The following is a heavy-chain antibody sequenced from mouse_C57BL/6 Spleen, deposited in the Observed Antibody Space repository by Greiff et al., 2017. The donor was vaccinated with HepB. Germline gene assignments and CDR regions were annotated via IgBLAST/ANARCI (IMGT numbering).Heavy chain of an antibody. D-gene: IGHD4-1*01. CDR1: GYAFTNYL. J-gene: IGHJ3*01. Sequence: VQLQQSGAELVRPGPSVKVSCKASGYAFTNYLIEWVKQRPGQGLEWIGVINPGSGGTNYNEKFKGKATLTADKSSSTAYMQLSSLTSEDSAVYFCAREGNWDRVFAYWGQGTLVTVSA. V-gene: IGHV1-54*01. CDR2: INPGSGGT. CDR3: AREGNWDRVFAY.